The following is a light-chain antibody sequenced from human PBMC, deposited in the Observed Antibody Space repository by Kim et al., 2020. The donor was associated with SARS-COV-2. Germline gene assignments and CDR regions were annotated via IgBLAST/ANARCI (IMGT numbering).Light chain of an antibody. J-gene: IGKJ1*01. CDR1: QSVDGW. CDR3: KQYETYWT. V-gene: IGKV1-5*03. CDR2: QAS. Sequence: GDRVTITCRASQSVDGWLAWYQQKPGKAPRLLIYQASKLASGVPVRFSGSGSGTDFTLTVSNLQPDDSAVYYCKQYETYWTFGPGTKVDIK.